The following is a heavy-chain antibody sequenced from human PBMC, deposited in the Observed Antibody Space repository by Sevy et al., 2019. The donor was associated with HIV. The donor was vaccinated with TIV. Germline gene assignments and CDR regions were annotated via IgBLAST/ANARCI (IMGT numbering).Heavy chain of an antibody. V-gene: IGHV4-34*01. CDR1: GGSFSGYY. Sequence: SETLSLTCAVYGGSFSGYYWSWIRQPPGKGLEWIGEINHSGSTNYNPSLKSRVTISVDTSKNQFSLKLSSVTAADTAVYYCAGGRCRLVGGSCQTPKTNWFDPWGQGTLVTVSS. J-gene: IGHJ5*02. D-gene: IGHD2-15*01. CDR3: AGGRCRLVGGSCQTPKTNWFDP. CDR2: INHSGST.